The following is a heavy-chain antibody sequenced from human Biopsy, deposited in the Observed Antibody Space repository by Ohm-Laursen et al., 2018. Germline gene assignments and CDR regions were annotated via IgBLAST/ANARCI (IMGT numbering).Heavy chain of an antibody. Sequence: SETLSLTCSVSGTSIITYSWSWIRQPAGKGLEWIGRIYVSGSTNYNPSLKSRVTMSLDTSERRFPLGLASVTAADTAVYYCARDSPSYADYPLDSWGPGILVTVS. CDR3: ARDSPSYADYPLDS. CDR1: GTSIITYS. V-gene: IGHV4-4*07. J-gene: IGHJ4*02. D-gene: IGHD4-17*01. CDR2: IYVSGST.